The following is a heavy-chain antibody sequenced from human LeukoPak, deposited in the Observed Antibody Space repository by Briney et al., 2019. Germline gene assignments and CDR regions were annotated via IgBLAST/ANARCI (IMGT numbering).Heavy chain of an antibody. D-gene: IGHD3-10*01. J-gene: IGHJ4*02. Sequence: PGGSLRLSCAASGFTFSSYAMSWVRQAPGKGLEWGSAISGSGGSTYYADSVKGRFTISRDNSKNTLYLQMNSLRSEDTAVYYCAKDPVTMVREYYFDYWGQGTLVTVSS. CDR1: GFTFSSYA. CDR2: ISGSGGST. V-gene: IGHV3-23*01. CDR3: AKDPVTMVREYYFDY.